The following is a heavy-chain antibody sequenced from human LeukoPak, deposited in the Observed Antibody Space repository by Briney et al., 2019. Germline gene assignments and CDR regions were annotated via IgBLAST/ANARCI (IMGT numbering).Heavy chain of an antibody. CDR1: GYTFTSYD. CDR3: ARTYVTHYYYYYYMDV. Sequence: ASVKVSCKASGYTFTSYDINWVRQATGQGLEWMGWMNLNSGNTGYAQKFQGRVTMTRNTSISTAYMELSSLRSEDTAVYYCARTYVTHYYYYYYMDVWGKGTTVTVSS. V-gene: IGHV1-8*01. D-gene: IGHD3-16*01. J-gene: IGHJ6*03. CDR2: MNLNSGNT.